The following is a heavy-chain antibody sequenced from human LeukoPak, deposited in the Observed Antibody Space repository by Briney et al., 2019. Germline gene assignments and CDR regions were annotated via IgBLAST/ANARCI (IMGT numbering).Heavy chain of an antibody. CDR2: IYYSGST. Sequence: SETLSLTCTVSGGSISSYYWSWIRQPPGKGPEWIGYIYYSGSTNYNPSLKSRVTISVDTSKNQFSLKLSSVTAADTAVYYCARGGLLVGATTLHYYYGMDVWGQGTTVTVSS. D-gene: IGHD1-26*01. J-gene: IGHJ6*02. V-gene: IGHV4-59*01. CDR1: GGSISSYY. CDR3: ARGGLLVGATTLHYYYGMDV.